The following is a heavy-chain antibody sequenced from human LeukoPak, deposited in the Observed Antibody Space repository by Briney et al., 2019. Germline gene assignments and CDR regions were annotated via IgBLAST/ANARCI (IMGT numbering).Heavy chain of an antibody. V-gene: IGHV1-69*13. J-gene: IGHJ6*02. CDR1: GGTFSSYA. D-gene: IGHD1-26*01. CDR3: ARGSGSYNYYYGMYG. Sequence: SVKVSCKASGGTFSSYAISWVRQAPGQGLEWMGGIIPIFGTANYAQRFQGRVTITADESTSTAYMELSSLRSEDTAVYYCARGSGSYNYYYGMYGWGQGTTVTVSS. CDR2: IIPIFGTA.